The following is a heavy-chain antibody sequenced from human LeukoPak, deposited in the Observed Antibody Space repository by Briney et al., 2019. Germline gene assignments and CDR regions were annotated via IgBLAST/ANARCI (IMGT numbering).Heavy chain of an antibody. D-gene: IGHD4-17*01. CDR1: GFTFSSYG. Sequence: PGGSLRLSCAASGFTFSSYGMHWVRQAPGKGLEWVAFIRYDGSNKYYADSVKGRFTISRDNSKNTLYLQMNSLRAEDTAVYYCAKDLRHVVLYYFDYWGQGTLVTVSS. CDR2: IRYDGSNK. V-gene: IGHV3-30*02. J-gene: IGHJ4*02. CDR3: AKDLRHVVLYYFDY.